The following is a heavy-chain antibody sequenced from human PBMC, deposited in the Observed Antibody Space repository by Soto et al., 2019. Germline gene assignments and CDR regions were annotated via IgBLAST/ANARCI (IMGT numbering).Heavy chain of an antibody. J-gene: IGHJ6*02. Sequence: SETLSLTCAVYGGSFSGYYWSWIRQPPGKGLEWIGEINHSGSTNYNPSLKSRVTISVDTSKNQFSLKLSSVTAADTAVYYCARNIAVAGHLHRCYGMDVWGQGTTVTVSS. CDR2: INHSGST. CDR3: ARNIAVAGHLHRCYGMDV. D-gene: IGHD6-19*01. V-gene: IGHV4-34*01. CDR1: GGSFSGYY.